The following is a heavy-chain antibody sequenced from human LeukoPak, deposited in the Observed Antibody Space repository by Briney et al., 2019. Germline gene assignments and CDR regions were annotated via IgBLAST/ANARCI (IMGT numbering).Heavy chain of an antibody. D-gene: IGHD3-22*01. J-gene: IGHJ4*02. Sequence: AMSWVRXAPGKGLEWVSAISGSGGSTYYADSVKGRFTISRDNSKNTLYLQMNSLRAEDTAVYYCAKVADSSGYYDYWGQGTLVTVSS. CDR1: A. V-gene: IGHV3-23*01. CDR2: ISGSGGST. CDR3: AKVADSSGYYDY.